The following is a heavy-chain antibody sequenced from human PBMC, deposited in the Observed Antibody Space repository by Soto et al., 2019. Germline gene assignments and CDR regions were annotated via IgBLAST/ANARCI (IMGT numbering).Heavy chain of an antibody. CDR2: IYHSGST. CDR3: ARAPLHPDY. Sequence: PSETLSLTCTVSGGSISTYYWSWVRQPPGKGLEWIGYIYHSGSTNYNPSLESRVTMSVDTSKNQFSLKLSSVAAADTAVYYCARAPLHPDYWGQGTLVTVSS. V-gene: IGHV4-59*08. CDR1: GGSISTYY. J-gene: IGHJ4*02. D-gene: IGHD4-4*01.